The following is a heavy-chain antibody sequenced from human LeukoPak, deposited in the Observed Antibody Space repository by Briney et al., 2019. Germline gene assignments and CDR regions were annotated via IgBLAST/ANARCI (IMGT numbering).Heavy chain of an antibody. Sequence: GASVKVSCKTSGGTFNSYAISWVRQAPGQGLEWMGGITAIFRTTNYAQEFQGRVTITADESMSTVYMELSSLRSEDTAVYYCARSALHVVVTANPFDYWGQGTLVTVSS. CDR3: ARSALHVVVTANPFDY. V-gene: IGHV1-69*13. D-gene: IGHD2-21*02. CDR2: ITAIFRTT. CDR1: GGTFNSYA. J-gene: IGHJ4*02.